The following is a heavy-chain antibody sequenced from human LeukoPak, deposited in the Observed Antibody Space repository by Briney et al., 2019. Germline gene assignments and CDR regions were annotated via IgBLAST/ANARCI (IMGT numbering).Heavy chain of an antibody. D-gene: IGHD2-21*02. CDR2: ISSSSSTI. CDR3: ARARHCGGDCYAFDI. Sequence: PGGSLRLSCAASGFTFSSYSMNWVRQAPGKGLEWASYISSSSSTIYYADSVKGRFTISRDNAKNSLYLQMNSLRAEDTAVYYCARARHCGGDCYAFDIWGQGTMVTVSS. J-gene: IGHJ3*02. CDR1: GFTFSSYS. V-gene: IGHV3-48*01.